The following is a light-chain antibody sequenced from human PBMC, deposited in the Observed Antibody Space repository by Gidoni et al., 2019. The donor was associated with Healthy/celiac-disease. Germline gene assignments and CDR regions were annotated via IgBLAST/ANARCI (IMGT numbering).Light chain of an antibody. CDR2: KDS. CDR1: ALPKQY. Sequence: SYELTQPPPVSVFPGQTARITCSGDALPKQYAYWYQQKPGQAPVLVIYKDSERPSGIPERFSGSSSGTTVTLTISGVQAEDEADYYCQSADSSGTYPFWVFGGGTKLTVL. CDR3: QSADSSGTYPFWV. V-gene: IGLV3-25*03. J-gene: IGLJ3*02.